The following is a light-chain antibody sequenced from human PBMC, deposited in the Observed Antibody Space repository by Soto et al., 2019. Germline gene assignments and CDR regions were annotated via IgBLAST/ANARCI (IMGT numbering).Light chain of an antibody. CDR1: SSNIGAGYD. CDR3: QSYDSILRAL. CDR2: GNS. V-gene: IGLV1-40*01. Sequence: QAVVTQPPSVSGAPGQRVTISCTGSSSNIGAGYDVHWYQQLPGTAPKLLIYGNSNRPSGVPDRFSGSKSGTSASLAITGLQAEDEADSYCQSYDSILRALFGGGTKLTVL. J-gene: IGLJ3*02.